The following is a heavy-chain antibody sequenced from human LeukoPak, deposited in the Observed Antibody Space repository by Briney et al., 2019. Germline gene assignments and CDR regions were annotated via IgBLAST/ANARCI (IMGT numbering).Heavy chain of an antibody. V-gene: IGHV3-74*01. CDR1: GFTFITNW. J-gene: IGHJ6*02. D-gene: IGHD3-10*01. CDR3: ASLLTPYHGSGGGGVDV. Sequence: GGALRRPSSAAGFTFITNWMYWGGRAPGKEGVGVSRIICDGSMKSYCESVKGRFTISRDNAKDTLFLQMSSLRVEDTAVYSCASLLTPYHGSGGGGVDVWGQGTTVTVSS. CDR2: IICDGSMK.